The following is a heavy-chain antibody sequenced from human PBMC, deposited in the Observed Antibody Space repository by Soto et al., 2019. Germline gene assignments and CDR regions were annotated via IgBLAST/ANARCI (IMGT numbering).Heavy chain of an antibody. D-gene: IGHD1-26*01. J-gene: IGHJ5*02. Sequence: QVQLVQSGAEVKKPGSSVKVSCKASGGTFSSYAISWVRQAPGQGLEWMGGIIPIFGTANYAQKFQGRVMITADESTSTAYMELSSLRSEATAVYYGARDRGSGSYYPVNWFGPWCQGTLVSFSS. CDR1: GGTFSSYA. CDR3: ARDRGSGSYYPVNWFGP. CDR2: IIPIFGTA. V-gene: IGHV1-69*01.